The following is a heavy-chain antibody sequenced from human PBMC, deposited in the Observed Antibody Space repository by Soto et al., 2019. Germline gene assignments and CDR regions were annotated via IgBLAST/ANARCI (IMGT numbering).Heavy chain of an antibody. CDR3: AKDLGVGARNYYYGMDV. CDR1: GFTFSSYA. D-gene: IGHD1-26*01. CDR2: ISGSGGST. Sequence: GGSLRLSCAASGFTFSSYAMSWVRQAPGKGLEWVSAISGSGGSTYYADSVKGRFTISRDNSKNTLYLQMNSLRAEDTAVYYCAKDLGVGARNYYYGMDVWGQRTTVTVSS. V-gene: IGHV3-23*01. J-gene: IGHJ6*02.